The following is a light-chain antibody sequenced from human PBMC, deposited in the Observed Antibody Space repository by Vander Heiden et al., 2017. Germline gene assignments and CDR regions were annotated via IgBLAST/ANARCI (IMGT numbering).Light chain of an antibody. CDR1: QGISSY. V-gene: IGKV1-9*01. J-gene: IGKJ1*01. CDR2: AAS. CDR3: QQLNSSPWT. Sequence: DIQLTQFPSFLSASVGDRVTSTCRASQGISSYLAWYQQKPGKAPKLLIYAASTLQSGVPSRFSGSGSGTEFTLTISSLQPEDFATYYCQQLNSSPWTFGQGTKVEIK.